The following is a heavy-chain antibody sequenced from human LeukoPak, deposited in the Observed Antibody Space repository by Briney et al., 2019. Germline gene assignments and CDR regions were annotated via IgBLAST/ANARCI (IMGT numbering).Heavy chain of an antibody. J-gene: IGHJ5*02. V-gene: IGHV3-30*04. CDR3: ARARGLGYGDYVRWFDP. D-gene: IGHD4-17*01. CDR2: ISYDGSNK. CDR1: GFTFSSYA. Sequence: GGSLRLSCAASGFTFSSYAMHWVRQAPGKGLEWVAVISYDGSNKYYADSLKGRFTISRDNAKNTLYLQMNSLRAEDTAVYYCARARGLGYGDYVRWFDPWGQGTLVTVSS.